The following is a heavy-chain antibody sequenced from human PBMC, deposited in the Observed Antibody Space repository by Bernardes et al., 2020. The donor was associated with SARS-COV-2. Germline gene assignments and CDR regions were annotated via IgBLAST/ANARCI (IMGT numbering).Heavy chain of an antibody. CDR3: ARGRVDYYDSSGYPYGMDV. V-gene: IGHV4-30-4*01. CDR2: IYYSGST. D-gene: IGHD3-22*01. Sequence: LSLTCTVSGGSISSGDYYWSWIRQPPGKGLEWIGYIYYSGSTYYNPSLKSRVTISVDTSKNQFSLKLSSVTAADTAVYYCARGRVDYYDSSGYPYGMDVWGQGTTVTVSS. CDR1: GGSISSGDYY. J-gene: IGHJ6*02.